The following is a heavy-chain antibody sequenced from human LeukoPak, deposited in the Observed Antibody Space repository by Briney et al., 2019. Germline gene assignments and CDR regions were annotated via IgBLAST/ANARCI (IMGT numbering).Heavy chain of an antibody. J-gene: IGHJ4*02. CDR2: ISAYNGNT. CDR1: GYTFTSYG. V-gene: IGHV1-18*01. Sequence: GASVKVSCKASGYTFTSYGISWVRQAPGQGLEWMGWISAYNGNTNYAQKLQGRVTMTTDTSTSTAYMELKSLRVEDTAVYYCAGSLAYCGGDCRLGDYWGQGTLVTVSS. CDR3: AGSLAYCGGDCRLGDY. D-gene: IGHD2-21*02.